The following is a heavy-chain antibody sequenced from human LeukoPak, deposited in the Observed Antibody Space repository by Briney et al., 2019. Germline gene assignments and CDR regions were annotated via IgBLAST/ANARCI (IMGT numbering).Heavy chain of an antibody. V-gene: IGHV1-2*02. CDR2: IYPNSGDT. CDR3: ARSGSDAFDI. CDR1: GYTFSGYY. D-gene: IGHD1-26*01. J-gene: IGHJ3*02. Sequence: ASVKVSCTASGYTFSGYYMHWVRQAPGQGLEWMGWIYPNSGDTKYAQKFQGRVTVTRDTSISTAFMEVSRLTSDDTAVYYCARSGSDAFDIWGPGTMVTVSS.